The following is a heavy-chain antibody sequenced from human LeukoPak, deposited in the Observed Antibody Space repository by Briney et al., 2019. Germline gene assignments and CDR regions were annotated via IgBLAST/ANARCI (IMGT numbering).Heavy chain of an antibody. CDR2: MNPNSGNT. D-gene: IGHD2-15*01. Sequence: GASVKVSCKASGYTFTSYDINWVRQATGQGLEWMGWMNPNSGNTGYAQKFQGRVTMTRNTSISTAYMELSSLRSEDTAVYYCASATDVPGYYYYYYMDVWGKGTTVTVSS. CDR1: GYTFTSYD. V-gene: IGHV1-8*01. CDR3: ASATDVPGYYYYYYMDV. J-gene: IGHJ6*03.